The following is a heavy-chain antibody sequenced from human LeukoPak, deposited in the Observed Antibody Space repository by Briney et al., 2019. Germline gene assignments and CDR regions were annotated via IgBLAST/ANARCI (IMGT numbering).Heavy chain of an antibody. CDR1: GYTFTSYD. D-gene: IGHD2-21*01. CDR2: MNPNSGNT. J-gene: IGHJ4*02. CDR3: ARAPVTSCRGAYCYPFDY. Sequence: GASVKVSCKASGYTFTSYDINWVRQAAGQGLEWMGWMNPNSGNTGYAQKFQGRVTMTRNTSISTAYMELSSLRLEDAAVYFCARAPVTSCRGAYCYPFDYWGQGTQVTVSS. V-gene: IGHV1-8*01.